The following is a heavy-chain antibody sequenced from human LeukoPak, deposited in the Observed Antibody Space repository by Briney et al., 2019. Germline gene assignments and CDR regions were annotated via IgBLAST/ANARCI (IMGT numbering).Heavy chain of an antibody. CDR2: ISDSGGST. CDR3: AKRILDY. CDR1: GFAFNNYA. Sequence: PGGSLRLSCAASGFAFNNYAMSWVRQAPGKGLEWVSTISDSGGSTYYADSVKGRFTISRDNSNNTLFLQMNSLRAEDTAVYYCAKRILDYWGQGTLVTVSS. D-gene: IGHD2/OR15-2a*01. J-gene: IGHJ4*02. V-gene: IGHV3-23*01.